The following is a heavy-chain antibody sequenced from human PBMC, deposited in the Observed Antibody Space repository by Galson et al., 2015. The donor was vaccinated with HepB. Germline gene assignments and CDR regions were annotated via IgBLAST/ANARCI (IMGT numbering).Heavy chain of an antibody. CDR2: TYYRSKWYI. CDR1: GDSVSSNHAV. V-gene: IGHV6-1*01. J-gene: IGHJ6*02. Sequence: CAISGDSVSSNHAVWNWIRQSPSRGLEWLGRTYYRSKWYIDYATSVRSRITINPDTSRNKFSLHLSSVTPEDTAVYYCAYGLDVWGQGTTVIVSS. CDR3: AYGLDV.